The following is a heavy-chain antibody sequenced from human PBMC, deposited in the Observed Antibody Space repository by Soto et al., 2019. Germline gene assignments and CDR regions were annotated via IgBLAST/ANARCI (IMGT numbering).Heavy chain of an antibody. CDR3: ARGDVGAFDL. D-gene: IGHD1-26*01. J-gene: IGHJ3*01. CDR2: IHSDGSST. V-gene: IGHV3-74*03. Sequence: SLRLSCVASEFTFIYCLMHWVRQVPGKGLVWVSRIHSDGSSTTYADSVMGRFTISRDNAKNTLYLQMASLRAEDTAVYYCARGDVGAFDLWGQGTMVTVSS. CDR1: EFTFIYCL.